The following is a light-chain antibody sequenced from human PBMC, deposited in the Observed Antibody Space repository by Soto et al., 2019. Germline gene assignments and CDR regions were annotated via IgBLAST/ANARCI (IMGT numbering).Light chain of an antibody. CDR2: EVT. Sequence: QSALTQPPSASGSPGQSVTISCTGSSSDIGTYNYVSWYQQRPGKAPRLIIYEVTKRPSGVPHRFSGSKSGNTASLTVSGLQAEDEGDYHCSSYVATNNLVFGGGTQLTVL. J-gene: IGLJ2*01. V-gene: IGLV2-8*01. CDR1: SSDIGTYNY. CDR3: SSYVATNNLV.